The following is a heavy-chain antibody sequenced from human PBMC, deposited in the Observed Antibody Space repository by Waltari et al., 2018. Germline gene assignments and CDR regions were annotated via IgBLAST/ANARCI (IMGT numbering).Heavy chain of an antibody. Sequence: QVQLVQSGAEVKKPGASVKVSCKVSGYTLTELSMHWVRQAPGKGLEWMGGFDPEDGETSYQQKFQGRVTMTEDTSTATAYMELSSLRSEDTAVYYCAAARRRHLSEGATSYDDAFDIWGQGTMVTVSS. J-gene: IGHJ3*02. CDR3: AAARRRHLSEGATSYDDAFDI. CDR1: GYTLTELS. V-gene: IGHV1-24*01. CDR2: FDPEDGET. D-gene: IGHD1-26*01.